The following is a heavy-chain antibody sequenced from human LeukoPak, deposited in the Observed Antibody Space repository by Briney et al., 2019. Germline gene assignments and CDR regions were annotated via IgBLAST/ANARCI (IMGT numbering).Heavy chain of an antibody. CDR1: GFTVSSNY. CDR3: AKDDAWLRFGE. J-gene: IGHJ4*02. V-gene: IGHV3-23*01. Sequence: GGSLRLSCAASGFTVSSNYMSWVRQAPGKGLEWVSGISPSADIKYYADSVKGRFTISRDNSKNMLYLEVISLTADDTAVYYCAKDDAWLRFGEWSQGTLVTVSS. D-gene: IGHD3-10*01. CDR2: ISPSADIK.